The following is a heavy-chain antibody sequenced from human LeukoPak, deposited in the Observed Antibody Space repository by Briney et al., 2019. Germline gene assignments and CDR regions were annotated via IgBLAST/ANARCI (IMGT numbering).Heavy chain of an antibody. CDR3: ARDRSAFGASDV. V-gene: IGHV3-30*03. CDR2: ISYDGRTK. J-gene: IGHJ3*01. CDR1: GFTFSSYG. D-gene: IGHD3-10*01. Sequence: GGSLRLSCAASGFTFSSYGMHWVRQAPGKGLEWVAIISYDGRTKYYTDSVKGRFTISRDNSKNTLYLQMNGLRPEDTAVYYCARDRSAFGASDVWGQGTMVSVSS.